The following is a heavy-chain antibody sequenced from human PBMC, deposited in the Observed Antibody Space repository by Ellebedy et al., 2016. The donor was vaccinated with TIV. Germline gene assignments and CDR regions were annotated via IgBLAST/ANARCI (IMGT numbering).Heavy chain of an antibody. D-gene: IGHD6-19*01. J-gene: IGHJ4*02. CDR3: ARGPFSGWYDYFDY. V-gene: IGHV1-8*01. Sequence: ASVKVSXKASGYTFTSYDINWVRQATGQGLEWMGWMNPNSGNTGYAQKFQGRVTMTRNTSISTAYMELSSLRSEDTAVYYCARGPFSGWYDYFDYWGQGTLVTVSS. CDR2: MNPNSGNT. CDR1: GYTFTSYD.